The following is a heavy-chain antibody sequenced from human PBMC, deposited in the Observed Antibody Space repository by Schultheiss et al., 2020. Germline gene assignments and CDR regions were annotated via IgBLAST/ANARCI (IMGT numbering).Heavy chain of an antibody. CDR3: ARQSSGWYSLVGMDV. CDR2: IYPGDSDT. D-gene: IGHD6-19*01. Sequence: GGSLRLSCKASGYSFTHYWIGWVRQMPGKGLEWMGIIYPGDSDTRYSPSFQGQVTISADKSISTAYLQWSSLKASDTAMYYCARQSSGWYSLVGMDVWGQGTTVTGSS. V-gene: IGHV5-51*01. CDR1: GYSFTHYW. J-gene: IGHJ6*02.